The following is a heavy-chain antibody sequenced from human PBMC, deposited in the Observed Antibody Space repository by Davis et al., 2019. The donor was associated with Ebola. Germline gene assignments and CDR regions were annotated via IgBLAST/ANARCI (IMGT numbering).Heavy chain of an antibody. D-gene: IGHD2/OR15-2a*01. CDR1: GGSISSSSYY. CDR3: ARTTKTNIEDSGRGYNSFDS. J-gene: IGHJ5*01. CDR2: IYYSGST. V-gene: IGHV4-39*07. Sequence: MPSETLSLTCTVSGGSISSSSYYWGWIRQPPGKGLEWIGSIYYSGSTYYNPSLRSRVAISVDSSKNQFSLKISSVTAADTATYYCARTTKTNIEDSGRGYNSFDSWGQGVLVSVSS.